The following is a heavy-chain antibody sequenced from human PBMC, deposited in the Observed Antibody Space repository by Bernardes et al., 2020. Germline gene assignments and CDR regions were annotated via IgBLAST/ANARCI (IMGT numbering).Heavy chain of an antibody. Sequence: LETATQTLMLTCNFSGFSLSSSGATVGWIRQPPGKALEWLALIYWDDDKTYSPPLKSRLTITKDTPKNQVVLTMTNMDPVDTATYFCAHRQHQFEGGFDYWGQGNLVTVSS. CDR3: AHRQHQFEGGFDY. V-gene: IGHV2-5*02. CDR1: GFSLSSSGAT. CDR2: IYWDDDK. J-gene: IGHJ4*02. D-gene: IGHD2-21*01.